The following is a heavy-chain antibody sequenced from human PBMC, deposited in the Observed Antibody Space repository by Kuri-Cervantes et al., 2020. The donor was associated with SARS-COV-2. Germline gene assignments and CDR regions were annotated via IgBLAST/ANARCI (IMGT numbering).Heavy chain of an antibody. CDR3: ARAHYGDYVAYIY. J-gene: IGHJ4*02. Sequence: GESLKISCAASGFTSSSYSMNWVRQAPGKGLEWVSSISSSSSYICYADSVKGRFTISRDNAKNSLYLQMNSLRAEDTAVYYCARAHYGDYVAYIYWGQGTLVTVSS. D-gene: IGHD4-17*01. CDR2: ISSSSSYI. CDR1: GFTSSSYS. V-gene: IGHV3-21*01.